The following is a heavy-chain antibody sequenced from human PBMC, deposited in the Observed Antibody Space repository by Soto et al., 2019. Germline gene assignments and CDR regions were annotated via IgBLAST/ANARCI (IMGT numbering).Heavy chain of an antibody. CDR2: ISGYNGDI. CDR1: GYTFNRNG. CDR3: ARVRIVGAREIDF. V-gene: IGHV1-18*04. D-gene: IGHD1-26*01. J-gene: IGHJ4*02. Sequence: QVHLVQSGGEVKKPGASVKVSCKPSGYTFNRNGITWVRQAPGQGLEWMGWISGYNGDINYEQKFQGRVTLSSETLTSTVYLELKSLRFDDTAVYYCARVRIVGAREIDFWGQGTLVTVSS.